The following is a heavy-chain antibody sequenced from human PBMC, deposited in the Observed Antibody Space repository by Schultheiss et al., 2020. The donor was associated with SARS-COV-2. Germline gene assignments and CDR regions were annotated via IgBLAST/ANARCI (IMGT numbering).Heavy chain of an antibody. D-gene: IGHD3-22*01. CDR3: ARVADIGGYHIVY. V-gene: IGHV3-21*01. CDR1: GFTFSSYI. Sequence: GGSLRLSCAASGFTFSSYIMNWVRQAPGKGLEWVSSIGSTGGSIYFADSLKGRFTISRDNTKNSLYLQMNSLRAEDTAVYYCARVADIGGYHIVYWGQGTLVTVSS. CDR2: IGSTGGSI. J-gene: IGHJ4*02.